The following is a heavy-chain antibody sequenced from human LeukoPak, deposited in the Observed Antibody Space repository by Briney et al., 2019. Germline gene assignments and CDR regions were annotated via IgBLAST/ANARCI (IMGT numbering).Heavy chain of an antibody. CDR2: ISSSSSYI. J-gene: IGHJ2*01. CDR1: GFTFSSYS. D-gene: IGHD5-24*01. V-gene: IGHV3-21*01. CDR3: AREERDGYNYYWYFDL. Sequence: GGSQRLSCAASGFTFSSYSMNWVRQAPGKGLEWVSSISSSSSYIYYADSVKGRFTISRDNAKNSLYLQMNSLRAEDTAVYYCAREERDGYNYYWYFDLWGRGTLVTVSS.